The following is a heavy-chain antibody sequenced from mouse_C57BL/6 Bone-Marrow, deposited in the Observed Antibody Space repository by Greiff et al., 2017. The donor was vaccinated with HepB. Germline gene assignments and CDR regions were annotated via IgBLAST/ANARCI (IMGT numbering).Heavy chain of an antibody. Sequence: QVHVKQPGAELVKPGASVKLSCKASGYTFTSYWMHWVKQRPGQGLEWIGMIHPNSGSTNYNEKFKSKATLTVDKSSSTAYMQLSSLTSEDSAVYYCARWGTTVIGYWGQGTTLTVSS. CDR1: GYTFTSYW. CDR3: ARWGTTVIGY. J-gene: IGHJ2*01. V-gene: IGHV1-64*01. D-gene: IGHD1-1*01. CDR2: IHPNSGST.